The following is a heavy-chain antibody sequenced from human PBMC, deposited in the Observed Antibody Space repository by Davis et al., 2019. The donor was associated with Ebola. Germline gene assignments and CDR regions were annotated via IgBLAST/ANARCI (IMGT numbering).Heavy chain of an antibody. Sequence: GESLKISCAASGFTVSSNYMSWDRQAPGKGLEWVAVISYDGSNKYYADSVKGRFTISRDNAKNSLYLQMNSLRDEDTAVYYCARDGGWLHCGGDCTLDYWGQGTLVTVSS. D-gene: IGHD2-21*01. CDR2: ISYDGSNK. J-gene: IGHJ4*02. CDR1: GFTVSSNY. V-gene: IGHV3-30-3*01. CDR3: ARDGGWLHCGGDCTLDY.